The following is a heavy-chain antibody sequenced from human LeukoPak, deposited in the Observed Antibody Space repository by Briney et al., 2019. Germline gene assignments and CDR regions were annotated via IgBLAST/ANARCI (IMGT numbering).Heavy chain of an antibody. CDR1: GFTFSAYA. CDR3: ATYSGPDKWDASDM. V-gene: IGHV3-7*01. D-gene: IGHD1-26*01. J-gene: IGHJ3*02. CDR2: IRVDGSVE. Sequence: GGSLRLSCAASGFTFSAYAMTWVRQAPGKGLEWVATIRVDGSVEYPEDSRKGRFTISRDNAWNSLYLQMVSLRVEDTAVYYCATYSGPDKWDASDMWGQGTLVTVSP.